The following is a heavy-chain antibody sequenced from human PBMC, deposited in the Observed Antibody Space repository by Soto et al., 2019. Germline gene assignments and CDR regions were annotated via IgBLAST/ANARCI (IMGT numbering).Heavy chain of an antibody. V-gene: IGHV3-23*01. D-gene: IGHD6-19*01. CDR3: ARGYSSGWYFDY. CDR1: GSTFTSYA. J-gene: IGHJ4*02. CDR2: ISGSGGSK. Sequence: EVQLLESGGGLVQPGGSLRLSCAASGSTFTSYALSGVRQAPGKGLEWVSAISGSGGSKYYADSVKGRFTISRDNSKNTLYLQMNSLRAEDTAVYYCARGYSSGWYFDYWGQGTLVTVSS.